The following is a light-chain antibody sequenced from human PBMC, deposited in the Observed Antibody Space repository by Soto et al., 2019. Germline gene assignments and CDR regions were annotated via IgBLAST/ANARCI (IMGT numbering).Light chain of an antibody. V-gene: IGKV1-33*01. Sequence: DIQMTQSPSALSASVGVRVTITCQASQDISDVLNWYQQQPGKAPKVLIYDASKLQTGVPSRFSGRGSGKDFTFTISSLQPDDSGTYYCQQFYDLPITFGQGTRLEIK. CDR3: QQFYDLPIT. CDR1: QDISDV. CDR2: DAS. J-gene: IGKJ5*01.